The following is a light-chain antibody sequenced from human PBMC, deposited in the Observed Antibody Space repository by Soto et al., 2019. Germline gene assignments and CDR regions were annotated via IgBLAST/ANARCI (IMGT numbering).Light chain of an antibody. J-gene: IGKJ1*01. V-gene: IGKV2-24*01. CDR1: QSLVHNDGNTY. CDR2: KVS. Sequence: EIVMTQPPLSSPVTLGQAASISCRSSQSLVHNDGNTYLSWCQQRPGQPPRLLIYKVSDRFSGGPDRLSGSGAGTEFTLTISRVEAEDVGVYYCMQATQSSWTFGQGTKV. CDR3: MQATQSSWT.